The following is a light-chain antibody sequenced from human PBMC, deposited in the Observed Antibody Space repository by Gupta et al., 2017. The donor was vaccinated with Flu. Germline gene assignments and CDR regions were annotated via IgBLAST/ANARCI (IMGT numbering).Light chain of an antibody. CDR3: HHDLNSKV. CDR1: QTVSSTY. CDR2: GAS. J-gene: IGKJ1*01. Sequence: EIVLTQSPGTLSLSPGERATLSCRASQTVSSTYLAWYQQKPGQAPRLLIYGASNRATDIPDRFAGSGSGTDFTLTSSRREPEDFAIYYLHHDLNSKVFGQGTKVEIK. V-gene: IGKV3-20*01.